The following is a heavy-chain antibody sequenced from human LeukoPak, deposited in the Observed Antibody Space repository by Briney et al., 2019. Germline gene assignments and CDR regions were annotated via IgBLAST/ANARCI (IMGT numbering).Heavy chain of an antibody. J-gene: IGHJ3*02. CDR2: IYYSGST. Sequence: TSETLSLTCTVSGGSISSYYWSWIRQPPGKGLEWIGYIYYSGSTNYNPSLKSRVTISVDTSKNQFSLKLSSVTAADTAVYYCARETEMATIKDAFDIWGQGTMVTVSS. D-gene: IGHD5-24*01. CDR3: ARETEMATIKDAFDI. V-gene: IGHV4-59*01. CDR1: GGSISSYY.